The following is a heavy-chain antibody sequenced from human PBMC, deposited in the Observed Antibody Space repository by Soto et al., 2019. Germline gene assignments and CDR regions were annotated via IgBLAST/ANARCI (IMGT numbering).Heavy chain of an antibody. Sequence: EVQLVESGGGLVQPGRSLRLSCAASRFTFDDYAIYWVRQAPGRGLEWVAGISWNGASIGYADSVKGRFTISRDNAKNSLHLQMNSLRSEDTALYYCANLPLYGSGFDCWGQGTLVTVSS. J-gene: IGHJ4*02. CDR2: ISWNGASI. CDR3: ANLPLYGSGFDC. CDR1: RFTFDDYA. V-gene: IGHV3-9*01. D-gene: IGHD3-10*01.